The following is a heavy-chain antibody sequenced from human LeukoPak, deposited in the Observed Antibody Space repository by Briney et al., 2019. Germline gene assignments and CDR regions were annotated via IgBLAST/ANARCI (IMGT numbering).Heavy chain of an antibody. V-gene: IGHV1-46*01. CDR1: GYTFSNYY. D-gene: IGHD3-16*01. J-gene: IGHJ1*01. Sequence: ASVRVSCKASGYTFSNYYIHWVRQAPGQGLEWLGLINPNGGSTNPAPKFRGRVTLTRDVSSSTAYVELSSLRSEDTAVYYCARAAVSGGVSTYLLHSWGQGTLVTVSS. CDR2: INPNGGST. CDR3: ARAAVSGGVSTYLLHS.